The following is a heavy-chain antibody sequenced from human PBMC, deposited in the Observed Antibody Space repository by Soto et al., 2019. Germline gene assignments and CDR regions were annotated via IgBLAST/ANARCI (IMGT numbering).Heavy chain of an antibody. Sequence: QVQLVESGGGVVQPGRSLRLSCAASGFTFSTYGMHWVRQAPGKGLEWVAVIWYDGSNRYHADSVKGRFTISRDNYKKTLYLQMNSLRAEDTAVYYCARDPDSRGAFYFDFWGQGTPVTVSS. CDR1: GFTFSTYG. CDR2: IWYDGSNR. V-gene: IGHV3-33*01. J-gene: IGHJ4*02. CDR3: ARDPDSRGAFYFDF. D-gene: IGHD3-10*01.